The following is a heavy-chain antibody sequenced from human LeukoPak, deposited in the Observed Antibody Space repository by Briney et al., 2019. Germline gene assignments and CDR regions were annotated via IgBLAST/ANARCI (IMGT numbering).Heavy chain of an antibody. CDR2: ISSRSSTI. J-gene: IGHJ4*02. CDR3: ARDGYYYGSGSYYKVDFDY. D-gene: IGHD3-10*01. Sequence: GGSLRLSCAASGFTFSSYSMNWVRQAPGKGLEWVSYISSRSSTIYYADSVKGRFTTSRDNAKNSLYLQMNGLRAEDTAVYYCARDGYYYGSGSYYKVDFDYWGQGTLVTVSS. CDR1: GFTFSSYS. V-gene: IGHV3-48*01.